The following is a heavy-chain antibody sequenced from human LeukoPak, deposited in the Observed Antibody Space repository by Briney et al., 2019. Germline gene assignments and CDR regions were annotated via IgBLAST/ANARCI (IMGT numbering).Heavy chain of an antibody. CDR2: FDPEDGET. CDR1: GYTLTELS. Sequence: ASVKVSCKVSGYTLTELSMHWVRQAPGKGLEWMGGFDPEDGETIYAQKFQGRVTMTEDTSTDTAYMELSILRSEDTAVYYCATGGSGSYLPYYMDVWGKGTTVTVSS. V-gene: IGHV1-24*01. CDR3: ATGGSGSYLPYYMDV. D-gene: IGHD1-26*01. J-gene: IGHJ6*03.